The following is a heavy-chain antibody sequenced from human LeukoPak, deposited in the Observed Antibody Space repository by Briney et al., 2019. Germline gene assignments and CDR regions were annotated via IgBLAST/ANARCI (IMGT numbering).Heavy chain of an antibody. V-gene: IGHV4-34*01. Sequence: SETLSLTCAVYGGSFSGYYWSWIRQPPGKGLEWIGEINHSGSTNYNPSLKSRVTISVDTSKNQFSLKLSSVTAADTAVHYCAXXXXXXXXYYESGGYFVDYWGQGTLVTVAS. CDR3: AXXXXXXXXYYESGGYFVDY. D-gene: IGHD3-22*01. J-gene: IGHJ4*02. CDR1: GGSFSGYY. CDR2: INHSGST.